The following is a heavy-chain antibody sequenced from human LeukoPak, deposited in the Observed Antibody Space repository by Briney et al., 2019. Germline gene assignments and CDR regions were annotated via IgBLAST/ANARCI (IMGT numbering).Heavy chain of an antibody. CDR2: IKSKTDGATS. V-gene: IGHV3-15*01. D-gene: IGHD2-8*02. Sequence: GGSLRLSCAASGFTFSSYEMNWVRQASGQGLEWIGRIKSKTDGATSDYAAPVRGRFTISRDDSENTPSLQMISLKTEDTAVYYCTADVPGGAYPFGSWGQGTLVTVSS. CDR1: GFTFSSYE. J-gene: IGHJ4*02. CDR3: TADVPGGAYPFGS.